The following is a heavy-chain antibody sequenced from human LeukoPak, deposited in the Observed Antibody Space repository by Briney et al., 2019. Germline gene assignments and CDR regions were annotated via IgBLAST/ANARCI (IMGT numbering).Heavy chain of an antibody. J-gene: IGHJ4*02. CDR1: GGSISSYY. CDR3: ARGYYTYYSDSSGFTFFDY. D-gene: IGHD3-22*01. V-gene: IGHV4-59*12. CDR2: IYYSGST. Sequence: SETLSLTCTVSGGSISSYYWSWIRQPPGKGLGWIGYIYYSGSTNYNPSLKSRVTISVDTSKNQFSLKLSSVTAADTAVYYCARGYYTYYSDSSGFTFFDYWGQGTLVTVSS.